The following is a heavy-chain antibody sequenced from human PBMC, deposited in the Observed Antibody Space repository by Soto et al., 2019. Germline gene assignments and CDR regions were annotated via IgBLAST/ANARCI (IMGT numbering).Heavy chain of an antibody. CDR3: AREADFASSGYVLDY. CDR2: VTSSPSSM. CDR1: GFTFSGFS. V-gene: IGHV3-21*01. Sequence: EGSLRLSCAASGFTFSGFSMNWVRQAPGKGLEWVSSVTSSPSSMFYADSVKGRFTISRDDAKDSLFLQMNSLRADDTAVYYCAREADFASSGYVLDYWGLGTLVTVSS. J-gene: IGHJ4*02. D-gene: IGHD3-22*01.